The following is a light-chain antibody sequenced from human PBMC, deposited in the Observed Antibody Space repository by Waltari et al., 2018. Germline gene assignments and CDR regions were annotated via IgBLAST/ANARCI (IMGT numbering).Light chain of an antibody. CDR2: DNN. CDR1: SSDIGNNY. CDR3: GTWDGSLSAL. Sequence: QSVLTQPPSVSAAPGQTVTISCSGSSSDIGNNYVSWYQQLPGTAPKLIIYDNNKRPSVIPDQFSGSKSCTSATLCITGLQTGDEADYFCGTWDGSLSALFGGGTKLTVL. V-gene: IGLV1-51*01. J-gene: IGLJ2*01.